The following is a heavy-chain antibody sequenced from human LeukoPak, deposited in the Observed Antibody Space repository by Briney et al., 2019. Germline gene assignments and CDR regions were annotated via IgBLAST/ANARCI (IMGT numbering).Heavy chain of an antibody. Sequence: GESLKISCRGSGYSFTSYWIGWVRQMPGKGLEWMGIIYPGDSDTRYSPSFQGQVTISADKSISTAYLQWSSLKASDTAMYYCARIPGAAACTAYYYGMDVWGQGTTVTVSS. J-gene: IGHJ6*02. V-gene: IGHV5-51*01. CDR3: ARIPGAAACTAYYYGMDV. CDR1: GYSFTSYW. CDR2: IYPGDSDT. D-gene: IGHD6-13*01.